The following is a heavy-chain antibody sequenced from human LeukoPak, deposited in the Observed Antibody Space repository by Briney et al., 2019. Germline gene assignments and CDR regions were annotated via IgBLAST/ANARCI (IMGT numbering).Heavy chain of an antibody. CDR3: ARVRGDSSGFDY. V-gene: IGHV3-33*01. D-gene: IGHD3-22*01. CDR2: IWHDGSKK. Sequence: QSGRSLRLSCAASGFTFSSYGMHWVRQAPGKGLERVAVIWHDGSKKYYGDSVKGRFTISRDNSKNTLYLQMNSLRAEDTAVYYCARVRGDSSGFDYWGQGTLVTVSS. J-gene: IGHJ4*02. CDR1: GFTFSSYG.